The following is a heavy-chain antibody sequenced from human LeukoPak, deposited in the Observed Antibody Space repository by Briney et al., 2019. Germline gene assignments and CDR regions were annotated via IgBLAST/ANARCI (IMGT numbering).Heavy chain of an antibody. CDR3: ARDYCSSTSCYSGWFGP. V-gene: IGHV4-4*07. D-gene: IGHD2-2*01. CDR1: GGSISSYY. CDR2: IYTSGST. J-gene: IGHJ5*02. Sequence: SETLSLTCTVSGGSISSYYWSWIRQPAGKGLEWIGRIYTSGSTNYNPSLTSRVTMSVDTPKNQFSLKLSSLTAAHTPVYYCARDYCSSTSCYSGWFGPWGQGTRVTV.